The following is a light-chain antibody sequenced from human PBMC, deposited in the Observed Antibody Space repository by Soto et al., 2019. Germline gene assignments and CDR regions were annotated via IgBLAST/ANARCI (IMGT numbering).Light chain of an antibody. CDR2: RNN. V-gene: IGLV1-47*01. CDR1: SSNIGSNY. Sequence: QSVLTHPPSVSWTPGQGVTISCSGSSSNIGSNYVYWYQQLPGTAPKLLIYRNNQRPSGVPDRFFGSKSGTSASLAISGLRSEDEADYYCSSWDDSLTTSYVFGTGTKVTVL. J-gene: IGLJ1*01. CDR3: SSWDDSLTTSYV.